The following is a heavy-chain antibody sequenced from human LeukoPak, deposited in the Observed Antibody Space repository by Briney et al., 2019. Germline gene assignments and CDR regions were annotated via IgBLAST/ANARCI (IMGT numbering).Heavy chain of an antibody. CDR1: GGSFSGYY. D-gene: IGHD6-19*01. CDR3: ARLAVADPFDY. V-gene: IGHV4-34*01. CDR2: INHSGST. J-gene: IGHJ4*02. Sequence: SETLSLTCAVYGGSFSGYYWSWIRQPPGKGLEWIGEINHSGSTNYNPSLTSRVTISVDTSKNQFSLKLSSVTAADTAVYYCARLAVADPFDYWGQGTLVTVSS.